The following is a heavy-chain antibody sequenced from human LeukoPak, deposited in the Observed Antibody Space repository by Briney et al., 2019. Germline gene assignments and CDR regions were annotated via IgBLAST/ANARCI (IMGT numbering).Heavy chain of an antibody. J-gene: IGHJ4*02. Sequence: SRTLSLTCTVSGGSISSYYWSWIRQPPGKGLEWIGYIYYSGSTNYNPSLKSRVTISVDTSKNQFSLKLSSVTAADTAVYYCARGGGGSYLFDYWGQGTLVTVSS. V-gene: IGHV4-59*01. CDR2: IYYSGST. CDR3: ARGGGGSYLFDY. CDR1: GGSISSYY. D-gene: IGHD1-26*01.